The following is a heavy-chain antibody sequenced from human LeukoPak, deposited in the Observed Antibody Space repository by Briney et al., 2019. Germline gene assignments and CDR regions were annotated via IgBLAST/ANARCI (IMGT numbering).Heavy chain of an antibody. D-gene: IGHD4-17*01. CDR1: GGSISSGGYY. CDR3: ARRDGDYFFDY. V-gene: IGHV4-30-2*01. CDR2: FYHSGIS. Sequence: SETLSLTCTVSGGSISSGGYYWNWIRQPPGKGLEWIGYFYHSGISYYNPSLKSRVTISVDTSKNQFSLKLSSVTAADTAVYYCARRDGDYFFDYWGQGTLVTVSS. J-gene: IGHJ4*02.